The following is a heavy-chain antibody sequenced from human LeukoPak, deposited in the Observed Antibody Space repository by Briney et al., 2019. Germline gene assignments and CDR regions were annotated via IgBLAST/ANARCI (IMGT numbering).Heavy chain of an antibody. V-gene: IGHV1-2*02. CDR2: INPNSGGT. CDR3: AAAGYDYVWGSYRFNY. D-gene: IGHD3-16*02. CDR1: GYTFTSYG. Sequence: ASVKVSCKASGYTFTSYGISWVRQAPGQGLEWMGWINPNSGGTNYAQKFQGRVTMTRDTSISTAYMELSRLRSDDTAVYYCAAAGYDYVWGSYRFNYWGQGTLVTVSS. J-gene: IGHJ4*02.